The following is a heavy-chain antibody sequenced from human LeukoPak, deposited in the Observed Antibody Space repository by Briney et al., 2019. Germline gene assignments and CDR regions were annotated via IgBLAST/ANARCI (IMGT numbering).Heavy chain of an antibody. CDR2: ISGSGGNT. V-gene: IGHV3-23*01. D-gene: IGHD3-3*01. CDR3: AKEVATYDFWSGPNAFDI. CDR1: GFIFSNYA. J-gene: IGHJ3*02. Sequence: GGSLRLSCAASGFIFSNYAMSWVRQASGKGLAWVSAISGSGGNTYYADSVKGRFTISRDNSKNTLYLQMNSLRDEDTAIYYCAKEVATYDFWSGPNAFDIWGQGTMVTVSS.